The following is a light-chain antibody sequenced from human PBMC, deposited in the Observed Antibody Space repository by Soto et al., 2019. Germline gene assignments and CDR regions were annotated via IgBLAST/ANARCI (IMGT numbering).Light chain of an antibody. V-gene: IGLV4-69*01. J-gene: IGLJ2*01. CDR2: LKSDGGH. CDR1: SGHSSYA. Sequence: QSVLTQSPSASASLGASVKLTCTLSSGHSSYAIAWHQQQPEKGPRFLMKLKSDGGHSKGDGIPDRFSGSSSGAERYLIISSLRSEDEADYYCQTWGTGPVFGGGTKLTVL. CDR3: QTWGTGPV.